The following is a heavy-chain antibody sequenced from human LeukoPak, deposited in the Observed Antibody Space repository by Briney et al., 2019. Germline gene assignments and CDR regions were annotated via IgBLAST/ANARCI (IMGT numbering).Heavy chain of an antibody. D-gene: IGHD4-17*01. CDR1: GYTFTSYG. Sequence: ASVKVSCKASGYTFTSYGISWVRQAPGQGLEWMGWISAYNGNTNYAQRLQGRVTMTTDTSTSTAYMELRSLRSDDTAVYYCARHDYGDYYFDYWGQGTLVTVSS. J-gene: IGHJ4*02. V-gene: IGHV1-18*01. CDR2: ISAYNGNT. CDR3: ARHDYGDYYFDY.